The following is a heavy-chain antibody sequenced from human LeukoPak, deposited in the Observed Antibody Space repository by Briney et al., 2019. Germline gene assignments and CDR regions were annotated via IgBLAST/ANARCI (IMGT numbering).Heavy chain of an antibody. V-gene: IGHV1-2*02. J-gene: IGHJ4*02. Sequence: EASVKVSCKASGYTFTGYYMHWVRQAPGQGLEWMGWINPNSGGTNYAQKFQGRATMTRDTSISTAYMELSRLRSDDTAVYYCARGYSYGYQPPLGYWGQGTLVTVSS. CDR2: INPNSGGT. CDR3: ARGYSYGYQPPLGY. CDR1: GYTFTGYY. D-gene: IGHD5-18*01.